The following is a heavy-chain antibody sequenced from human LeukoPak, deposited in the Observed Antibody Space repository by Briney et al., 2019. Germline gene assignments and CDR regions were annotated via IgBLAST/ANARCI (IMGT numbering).Heavy chain of an antibody. CDR1: GYTFTGYY. Sequence: ASVKVSCKASGYTFTGYYMHWVRQAPGQGLEWMGWINPNSGGTNYARKFQGRVTMTRDTSISTAYMELSRLRSDDTAVYYCARDPTYYDILTGYYSLVYWGQGALVTVSS. V-gene: IGHV1-2*02. CDR2: INPNSGGT. J-gene: IGHJ4*02. D-gene: IGHD3-9*01. CDR3: ARDPTYYDILTGYYSLVY.